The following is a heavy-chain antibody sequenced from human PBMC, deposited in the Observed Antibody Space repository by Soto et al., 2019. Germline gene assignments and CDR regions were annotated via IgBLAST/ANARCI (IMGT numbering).Heavy chain of an antibody. J-gene: IGHJ4*01. CDR3: ARLEGGSLDF. Sequence: GGGLRFSCAATTLMFVTCWMNWVGQASGKWLEWVGNIKLDGSHQYYVASVKARFTISRDNAHNSMYLQMNSLGAEDTTMYYCARLEGGSLDFWGHGTLVTVSS. V-gene: IGHV3-7*01. D-gene: IGHD2-15*01. CDR1: TLMFVTCW. CDR2: IKLDGSHQ.